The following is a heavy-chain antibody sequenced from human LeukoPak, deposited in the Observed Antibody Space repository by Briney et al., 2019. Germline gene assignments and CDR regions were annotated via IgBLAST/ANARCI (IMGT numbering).Heavy chain of an antibody. CDR3: ARILSIASGFDP. CDR1: GYTFTGYY. J-gene: IGHJ5*02. CDR2: INPNSGGT. Sequence: WASVKVSCKASGYTFTGYYMHWVRQAPGQGLEWMGWINPNSGGTNYAQKFQGRVTMTRDTSTSTAYMELRSLRSDDTAVYYCARILSIASGFDPWGQGTLVTVSS. V-gene: IGHV1-2*02. D-gene: IGHD6-6*01.